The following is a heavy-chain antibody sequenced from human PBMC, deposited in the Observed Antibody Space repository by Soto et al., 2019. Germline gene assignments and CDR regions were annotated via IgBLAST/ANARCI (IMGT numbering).Heavy chain of an antibody. CDR2: RWYDGSNK. Sequence: QVQLVESGGGVVQPGRSLRLSCAASXFTFSSYGMHWVRQAPGKGLEWVAVRWYDGSNKYYADSVKGRFTISRDNSKNTLYLQMNSLRAEDTAVYYSARAGLRIDNWGQETLVTVSS. CDR1: XFTFSSYG. V-gene: IGHV3-33*01. CDR3: ARAGLRIDN. D-gene: IGHD6-19*01. J-gene: IGHJ4*02.